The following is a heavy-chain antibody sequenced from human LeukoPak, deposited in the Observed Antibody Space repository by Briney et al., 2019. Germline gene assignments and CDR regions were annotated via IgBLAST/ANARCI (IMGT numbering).Heavy chain of an antibody. Sequence: GGSLRLSCAASGFTFSNYAMSWARQAPGKGLEWVSSFTVSGGNTHYADSVKGRCTISRDNSKNTLYLQMNSLRAEDTAVYYCARGDYGDYVMDYWGQGTLVTVSS. CDR1: GFTFSNYA. V-gene: IGHV3-23*01. CDR2: FTVSGGNT. D-gene: IGHD4-17*01. CDR3: ARGDYGDYVMDY. J-gene: IGHJ4*02.